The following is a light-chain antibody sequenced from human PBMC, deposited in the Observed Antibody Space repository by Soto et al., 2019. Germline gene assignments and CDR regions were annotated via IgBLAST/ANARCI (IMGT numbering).Light chain of an antibody. CDR3: RQLNSYPLT. V-gene: IGKV1-9*01. Sequence: IQLTQSPSSLSASVGDRVTITCRASQGISSYLAWYQQKPGKAPKLLIYAASTLQSGVPSRFSGSGSGTDFTLTISSRQPEDVATYYCRQLNSYPLTFGGGTKVEIK. CDR1: QGISSY. J-gene: IGKJ4*01. CDR2: AAS.